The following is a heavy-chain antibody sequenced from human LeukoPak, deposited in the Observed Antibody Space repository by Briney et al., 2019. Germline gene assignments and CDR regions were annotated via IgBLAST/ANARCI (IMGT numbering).Heavy chain of an antibody. D-gene: IGHD3-22*01. Sequence: PSETLSLTCTVSGGSISSYYWSWIRQPPGKGLEWIGYIYYSGSTNYNPSLKSRVTISVDTSKNQFSLKLSSVTAADTAVYYCARVSGYYDSSGYYYLGLFDYWGQGTLVTVSS. V-gene: IGHV4-59*01. CDR3: ARVSGYYDSSGYYYLGLFDY. CDR1: GGSISSYY. CDR2: IYYSGST. J-gene: IGHJ4*02.